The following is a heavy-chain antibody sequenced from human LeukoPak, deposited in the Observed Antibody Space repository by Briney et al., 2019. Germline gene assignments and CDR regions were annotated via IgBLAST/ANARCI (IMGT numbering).Heavy chain of an antibody. Sequence: ASVKVSCKASGYPFSAYYMHWVRQAPGQGFEWMGWINSNLGDTSYAQKFQGRVTMTRDTSISTAYMELSRLRSDDTAVYYCARVKVTMSLDYWGQGTLVTVSS. CDR2: INSNLGDT. J-gene: IGHJ4*02. CDR1: GYPFSAYY. D-gene: IGHD3-22*01. V-gene: IGHV1-2*02. CDR3: ARVKVTMSLDY.